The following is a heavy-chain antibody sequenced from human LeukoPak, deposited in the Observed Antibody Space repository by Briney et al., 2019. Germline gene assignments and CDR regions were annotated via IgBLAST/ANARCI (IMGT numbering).Heavy chain of an antibody. J-gene: IGHJ4*02. CDR2: ISYDGSNK. V-gene: IGHV3-30*04. D-gene: IGHD4-17*01. Sequence: SCKASGGTFSSYAISWVRQAPGKGLEWVAVISYDGSNKYYADSVKGRFTISRDNSKNTVYLQMNSLRVEDTAVYYCAKDSYGVNPLRLIDYWGQGTLVTVSS. CDR3: AKDSYGVNPLRLIDY. CDR1: GGTFSSYA.